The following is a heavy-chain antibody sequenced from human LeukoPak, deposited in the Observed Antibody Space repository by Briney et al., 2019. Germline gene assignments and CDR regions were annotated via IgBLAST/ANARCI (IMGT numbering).Heavy chain of an antibody. V-gene: IGHV1-2*02. CDR1: GYTFTGYY. Sequence: ASVKVSCKASGYTFTGYYIHWVRQAPGQGLEWMGWINPNSGGTNYAQNFQGRVTMTRDTSISTAYMELSRLRSDDTAVYYCARTFYDISLAFDIWGQGTMVTVFS. J-gene: IGHJ3*02. D-gene: IGHD3-22*01. CDR3: ARTFYDISLAFDI. CDR2: INPNSGGT.